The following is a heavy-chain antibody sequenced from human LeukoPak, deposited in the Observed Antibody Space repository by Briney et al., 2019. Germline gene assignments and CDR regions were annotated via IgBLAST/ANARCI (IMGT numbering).Heavy chain of an antibody. CDR3: AKAGSGWYAPY. D-gene: IGHD6-19*01. CDR2: VRYNGNDK. V-gene: IGHV3-30*02. J-gene: IGHJ4*02. Sequence: PGGSLRLSCAASGFTFSSQTMSWVRQAPGKGLEWVAFVRYNGNDKYYADSVKGRFTTSRDNSKNTVDLQMDSLRAEDTAVYYCAKAGSGWYAPYWGQGTLVTVS. CDR1: GFTFSSQT.